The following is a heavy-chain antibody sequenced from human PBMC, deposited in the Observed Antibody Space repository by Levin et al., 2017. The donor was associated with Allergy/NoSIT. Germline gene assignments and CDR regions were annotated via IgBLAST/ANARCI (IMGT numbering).Heavy chain of an antibody. D-gene: IGHD6-6*01. J-gene: IGHJ3*02. Sequence: GGSLRLSCAASGFTFSSYGMHWVRQAPGKGLEWVAVISYDGSNKYYADSVKGRFTISRDNSKNTLYLQMNSLRAEDTAVYYCAKVVPGGLDAFDIWGQGTMVTVSS. CDR1: GFTFSSYG. CDR2: ISYDGSNK. CDR3: AKVVPGGLDAFDI. V-gene: IGHV3-30*18.